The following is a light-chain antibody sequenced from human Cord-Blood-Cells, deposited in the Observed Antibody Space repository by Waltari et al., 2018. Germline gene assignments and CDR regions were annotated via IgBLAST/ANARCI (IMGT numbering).Light chain of an antibody. Sequence: DIVMTQSQDSLAVSLGERATINCKSSQSVLYSSNNKNYLAWYQQKPGQPPKLLVYWASTPESGVPDRFSGSGSGTDFTLTISSLQAEDVAVYYCQQYYSTPRTFGQGTKVEIK. V-gene: IGKV4-1*01. CDR3: QQYYSTPRT. J-gene: IGKJ1*01. CDR1: QSVLYSSNNKNY. CDR2: WAS.